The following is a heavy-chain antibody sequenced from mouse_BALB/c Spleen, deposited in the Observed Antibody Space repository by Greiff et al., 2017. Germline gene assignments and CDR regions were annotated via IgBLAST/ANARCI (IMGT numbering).Heavy chain of an antibody. CDR3: ERVAGKDERGAMDY. CDR2: IYPGNVNT. V-gene: IGHV1S56*01. J-gene: IGHJ4*01. CDR1: GYTFTSYY. D-gene: IGHD4-1*01. Sequence: QVQLQQSGPELVKPGASVRISCKASGYTFTSYYIHWVKQRPGQGLEWIGWIYPGNVNTKYNEKFKGKATLTADKSSSTAYMQLSRLTSEDSAVSVWERVAGKDERGAMDYWGQGTPVTVSA.